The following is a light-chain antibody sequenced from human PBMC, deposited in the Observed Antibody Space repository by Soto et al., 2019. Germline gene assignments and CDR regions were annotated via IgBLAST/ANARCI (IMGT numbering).Light chain of an antibody. CDR3: QQRSNWPLT. Sequence: EIVLTQSPATLSLSPGERAILSCRATQSVSNFLAWYQQKPGQAPRLLIFDVSTRATGVPPRFSGSGSGTDFTRTIIGLEPEDFAIYYCQQRSNWPLTFGGGTKVEIK. V-gene: IGKV3-11*01. CDR1: QSVSNF. CDR2: DVS. J-gene: IGKJ4*01.